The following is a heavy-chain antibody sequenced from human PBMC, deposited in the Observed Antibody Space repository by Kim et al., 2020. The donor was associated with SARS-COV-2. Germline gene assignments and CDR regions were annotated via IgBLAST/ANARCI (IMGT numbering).Heavy chain of an antibody. CDR1: GFTFSNHA. CDR3: ARGPAATITMQDSFDI. Sequence: GSLRLSCAASGFTFSNHAVHWVRQAPGKGLEWVSIISYDSTDKYYADSVKGRFTISRDNSKNTLYLQMNSLRVEDTAVYYCARGPAATITMQDSFDIWGQGTMVTVSS. V-gene: IGHV3-30*04. D-gene: IGHD2-15*01. CDR2: ISYDSTDK. J-gene: IGHJ3*02.